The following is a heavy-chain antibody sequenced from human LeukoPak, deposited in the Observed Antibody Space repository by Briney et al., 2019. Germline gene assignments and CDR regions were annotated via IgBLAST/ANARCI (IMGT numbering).Heavy chain of an antibody. CDR3: ARGPGTLGEHLFDY. Sequence: PSETLSLTCAVYGGSFSGYYWSWIRQPPGKGLEWIGEINHSGSTNYNPSLKSRVTISVDTSKNQFSLKLSSVTAADTAVYYCARGPGTLGEHLFDYWGRGTLVTVSS. V-gene: IGHV4-34*01. CDR1: GGSFSGYY. CDR2: INHSGST. D-gene: IGHD3-16*01. J-gene: IGHJ4*02.